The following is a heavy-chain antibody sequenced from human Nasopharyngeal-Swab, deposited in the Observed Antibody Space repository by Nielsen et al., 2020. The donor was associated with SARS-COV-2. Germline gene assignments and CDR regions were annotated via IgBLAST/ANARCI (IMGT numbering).Heavy chain of an antibody. D-gene: IGHD5-24*01. CDR2: ISSSSSYI. Sequence: GESLKISCAASGFTFSSYSMNWVRQAPGKGQEWVSSISSSSSYIYYADSVKGRFTISRDNAKNSLYLQMNSLRAEDTAVYYCARVEMATITTSYYYYYGMDVWGQGTTVTVSS. V-gene: IGHV3-21*01. CDR1: GFTFSSYS. CDR3: ARVEMATITTSYYYYYGMDV. J-gene: IGHJ6*02.